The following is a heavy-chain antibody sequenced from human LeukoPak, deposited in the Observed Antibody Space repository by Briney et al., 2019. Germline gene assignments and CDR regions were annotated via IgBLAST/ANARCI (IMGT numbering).Heavy chain of an antibody. CDR1: GGTMSNYY. CDR2: IYYSGST. Sequence: SETLSLTCTVSGGTMSNYYWSWIRQPPGKGLECIEHIYYSGSTNYKPSLKSRVTISLDTSKNQFSLKLSSVTAADTAVYYCARLSIASRVRIFDYWGQGTLVTVSS. CDR3: ARLSIASRVRIFDY. V-gene: IGHV4-59*08. D-gene: IGHD6-6*01. J-gene: IGHJ4*02.